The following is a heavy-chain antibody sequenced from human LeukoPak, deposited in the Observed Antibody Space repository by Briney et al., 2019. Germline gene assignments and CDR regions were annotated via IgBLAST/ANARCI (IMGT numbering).Heavy chain of an antibody. CDR1: GFTFSSYS. Sequence: GGSLRLSCAASGFTFSSYSMNWVRQAPGKGLEWVSYISSRSSTIYYADSVKGRFTISRDNAKNSPYLQMNSLRAEDTAVYYCARGGQLERRGNDYWGQGTLVTVSS. J-gene: IGHJ4*02. CDR2: ISSRSSTI. CDR3: ARGGQLERRGNDY. D-gene: IGHD1-1*01. V-gene: IGHV3-48*01.